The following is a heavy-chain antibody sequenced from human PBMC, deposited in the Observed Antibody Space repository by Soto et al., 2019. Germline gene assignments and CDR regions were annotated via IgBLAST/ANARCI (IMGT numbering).Heavy chain of an antibody. CDR2: ISYDGTNK. V-gene: IGHV3-30-3*01. CDR1: GFTLSSYA. J-gene: IGHJ4*02. CDR3: ARDAEEASSSETRFDY. D-gene: IGHD6-6*01. Sequence: QVQLVESGGGVVQPGRSLRLSCAASGFTLSSYAMHGVRQAPGKGLEWVAVISYDGTNKYYADSVKGRVTISRDNSKNTLYLQMNRLRAENTAVYYWARDAEEASSSETRFDYCGQGTLVTVAS.